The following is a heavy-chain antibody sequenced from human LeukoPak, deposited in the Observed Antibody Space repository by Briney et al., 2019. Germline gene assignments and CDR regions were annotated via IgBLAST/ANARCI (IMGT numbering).Heavy chain of an antibody. Sequence: PGGSLRLSCAASGFTFSSYSMNWVRQAPGKGLEWVSYISSSSSTIYYADSVKGRFTISRDNAKNSLYLQMNSLRAEDTAVYYCARDPNSSGPYPHRYYYYYYMDVWGKGTTVTVSS. CDR2: ISSSSSTI. V-gene: IGHV3-48*01. CDR1: GFTFSSYS. D-gene: IGHD6-19*01. J-gene: IGHJ6*03. CDR3: ARDPNSSGPYPHRYYYYYYMDV.